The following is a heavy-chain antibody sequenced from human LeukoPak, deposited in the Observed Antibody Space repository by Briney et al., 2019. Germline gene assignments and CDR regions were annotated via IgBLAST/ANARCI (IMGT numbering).Heavy chain of an antibody. CDR3: ARGPLGSSSWYFLDPYFDY. D-gene: IGHD6-13*01. V-gene: IGHV1-46*01. Sequence: ASVKVSCKASGYTFTSYYMHWVRQAPGQGHEWMGIINPSGGSTSYATNFQGRVTMTRDTSTSTVYMELSSLRSEDTAVYYCARGPLGSSSWYFLDPYFDYWGQGTLVTVSS. CDR2: INPSGGST. CDR1: GYTFTSYY. J-gene: IGHJ4*02.